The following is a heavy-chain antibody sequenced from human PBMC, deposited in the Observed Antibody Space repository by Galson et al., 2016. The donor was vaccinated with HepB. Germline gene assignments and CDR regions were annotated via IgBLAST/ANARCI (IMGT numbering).Heavy chain of an antibody. Sequence: SVKVSCKASGDTIASHTVSWARQAPGQGLEYMGGINIFFGTTNYAQSFQGRVTINADKSTSTAYMELSSLTSEDTAVHYCATGGGDCRATSCYPHFDAWGQETLVTVSS. D-gene: IGHD2-2*01. V-gene: IGHV1-69*06. J-gene: IGHJ5*02. CDR3: ATGGGDCRATSCYPHFDA. CDR2: INIFFGTT. CDR1: GDTIASHT.